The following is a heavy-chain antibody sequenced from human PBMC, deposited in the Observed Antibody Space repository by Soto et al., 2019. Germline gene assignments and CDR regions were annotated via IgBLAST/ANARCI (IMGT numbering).Heavy chain of an antibody. CDR2: IKSKTDGGTT. V-gene: IGHV3-15*01. CDR1: GFTFSNAW. Sequence: EVQLVESGGGLVKPGGSLRLSCAASGFTFSNAWMSWVRQAPGKGLEWVGRIKSKTDGGTTDYAAPVKGRFTISRADSKNTLYLQMNSVKAEDTGVDYCKRDGPGSYDWDQRNLVTGSS. D-gene: IGHD3-10*01. J-gene: IGHJ4*02. CDR3: KRDGPGSYD.